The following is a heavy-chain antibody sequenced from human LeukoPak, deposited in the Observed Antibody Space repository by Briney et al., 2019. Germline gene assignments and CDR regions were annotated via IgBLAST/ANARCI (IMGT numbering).Heavy chain of an antibody. D-gene: IGHD2-15*01. CDR1: GFTFSDIG. V-gene: IGHV3-23*01. CDR3: ARGADGVSSNSRGWFDP. CDR2: ITGSGTNT. J-gene: IGHJ5*02. Sequence: PSGGTLRLSCAASGFTFSDIGMSWVRQAPGKGLEWVSGITGSGTNTYYADSVRGRFTISRDIPRNSLYLQMNTLRAEDTAVYSCARGADGVSSNSRGWFDPWGQGTLVTVSS.